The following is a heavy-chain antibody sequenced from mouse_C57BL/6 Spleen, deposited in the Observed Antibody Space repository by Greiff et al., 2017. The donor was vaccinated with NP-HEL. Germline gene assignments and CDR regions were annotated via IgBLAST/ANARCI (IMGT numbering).Heavy chain of an antibody. Sequence: VKLMESGPELVKPGASVKISCKASGYAFSSSWMNWVKQRPGQGLEWIGRIYPGDGDTNYNGKFKGKATLTADTSSSTAYMQLSSLTSDDSAVYFSARSGYYDGYYYFDYWGQGTTLTVSS. CDR1: GYAFSSSW. J-gene: IGHJ2*01. D-gene: IGHD2-3*01. CDR3: ARSGYYDGYYYFDY. CDR2: IYPGDGDT. V-gene: IGHV1-82*01.